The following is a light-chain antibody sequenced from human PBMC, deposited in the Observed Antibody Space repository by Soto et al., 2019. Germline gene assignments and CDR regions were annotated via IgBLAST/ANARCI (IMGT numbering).Light chain of an antibody. V-gene: IGKV3-11*01. CDR2: GAS. CDR3: QQRNDWPWT. CDR1: QSISRY. Sequence: EMVLTEAPSTLSLSPGERATLSCRASQSISRYLVWYQQKPGQPPRLLIYGASNRPTGIPARFSGGGSGTDFTLTISSLEPEDFAVYYCQQRNDWPWTFGQGTKVDIK. J-gene: IGKJ1*01.